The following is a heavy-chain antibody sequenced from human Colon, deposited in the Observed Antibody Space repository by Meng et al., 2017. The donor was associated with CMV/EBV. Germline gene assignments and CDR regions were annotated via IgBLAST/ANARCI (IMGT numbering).Heavy chain of an antibody. V-gene: IGHV3-30*02. CDR3: AKVDQLLYKEPHYYGMDV. CDR2: IRYDGSNK. Sequence: GESLKISCAASGFTFSSYGMHWVRQAPGKGLEWVAFIRYDGSNKYYADSVKGRFTISRDNSKNTLYLQMNSLRAEGTAVYYCAKVDQLLYKEPHYYGMDVWGQGTTVTVSS. J-gene: IGHJ6*02. CDR1: GFTFSSYG. D-gene: IGHD2-2*02.